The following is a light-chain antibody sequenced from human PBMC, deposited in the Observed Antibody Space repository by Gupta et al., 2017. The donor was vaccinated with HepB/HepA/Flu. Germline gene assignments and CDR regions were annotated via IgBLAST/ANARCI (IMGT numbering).Light chain of an antibody. V-gene: IGKV3-20*01. CDR3: QQHCCSPFFT. J-gene: IGKJ3*01. CDR1: QSVSSSY. Sequence: EIVLTQSPGTLSLSPRARATLAYMVSQSVSSSYLSWYQQKPGQAPRLLIYGATSRATGIADRLSGSGCGREVSLTISRREQEDFAVYYCQQHCCSPFFTFGRGTKVDIK. CDR2: GAT.